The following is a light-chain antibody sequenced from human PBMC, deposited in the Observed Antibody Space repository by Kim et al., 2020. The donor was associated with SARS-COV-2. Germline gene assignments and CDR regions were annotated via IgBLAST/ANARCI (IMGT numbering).Light chain of an antibody. Sequence: SYELTQPPSVSVAPGKTASINCGGDNIGSKNVHWYQQKPGQAPVVVMYYYTDRPSGIPERFSGSNSGITATLTISRVKAGDEADYYCQVWDSSSNHWVFGGGTQLTVL. CDR3: QVWDSSSNHWV. V-gene: IGLV3-21*04. CDR2: YYT. J-gene: IGLJ3*02. CDR1: NIGSKN.